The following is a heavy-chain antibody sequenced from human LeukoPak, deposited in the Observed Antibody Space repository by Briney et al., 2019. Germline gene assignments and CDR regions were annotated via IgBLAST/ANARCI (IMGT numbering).Heavy chain of an antibody. CDR3: ARSTSGSYYYYYMDV. CDR2: INPNSGGT. Sequence: ASVKVSCKASGYTFTGYYMHWVRQAPGQGLEWMGWINPNSGGTNYAQKLQGRVTMTTDTSTSTAYMELRSLRSDDTAVYYCARSTSGSYYYYYMDVWGKGTTVTVSS. D-gene: IGHD1-26*01. V-gene: IGHV1-2*02. CDR1: GYTFTGYY. J-gene: IGHJ6*03.